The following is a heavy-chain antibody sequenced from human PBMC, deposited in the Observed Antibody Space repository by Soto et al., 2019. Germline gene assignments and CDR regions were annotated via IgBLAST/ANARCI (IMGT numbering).Heavy chain of an antibody. V-gene: IGHV4-59*08. CDR1: GGSIGSYY. CDR2: IYYSGST. CDR3: ARLYYDSSAYYYFDH. D-gene: IGHD3-22*01. Sequence: SETLSLTCSVSGGSIGSYYWSWIRQPPGKGLEWIGYIYYSGSTNYNPSLKSRVTISVDTSKNQFSLKLSSVSAADTAVYYCARLYYDSSAYYYFDHRGRGTLVTVSS. J-gene: IGHJ4*01.